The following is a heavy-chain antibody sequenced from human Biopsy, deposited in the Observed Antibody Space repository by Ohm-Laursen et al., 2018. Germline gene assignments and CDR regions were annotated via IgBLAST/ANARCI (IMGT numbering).Heavy chain of an antibody. V-gene: IGHV3-48*04. CDR2: ISGSGVTK. Sequence: SLRLSCSASGDTLSGYSMNWVRQAPGKGLEWLSYISGSGVTKMYADSVKGRFTVSRDNAKNSLYLEMNNLTVEDTAVYYCATDGAGSYNENWGQGTLVSVSS. CDR1: GDTLSGYS. J-gene: IGHJ4*02. CDR3: ATDGAGSYNEN. D-gene: IGHD3-10*01.